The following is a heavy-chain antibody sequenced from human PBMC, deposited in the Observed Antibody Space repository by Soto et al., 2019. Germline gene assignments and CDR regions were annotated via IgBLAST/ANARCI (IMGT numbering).Heavy chain of an antibody. Sequence: TLSLTCTVSGGSIRSHYWTWIRQPPGKGLEWIGYIYDSGNTNYNPSLKSRVTISIDTSKSHFSLNLSSVTAADTAIYYCARGLFERSSSPASWGQGILVTVSS. CDR3: ARGLFERSSSPAS. V-gene: IGHV4-59*11. CDR2: IYDSGNT. CDR1: GGSIRSHY. D-gene: IGHD6-6*01. J-gene: IGHJ5*02.